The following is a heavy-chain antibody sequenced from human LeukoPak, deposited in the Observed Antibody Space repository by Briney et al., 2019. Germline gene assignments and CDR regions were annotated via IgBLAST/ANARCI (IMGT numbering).Heavy chain of an antibody. Sequence: QPGGSMRLSCAASGFTFSCYGIHWLRQAPGKGLEWVAVISYDGSNKYHADSVKGRFTISRDNSENTLYLQMNSLREEDTAVYYCARAEFGGNYYPYYFDYWGQGTLVTVSS. CDR2: ISYDGSNK. V-gene: IGHV3-30*19. J-gene: IGHJ4*02. CDR1: GFTFSCYG. D-gene: IGHD3-10*01. CDR3: ARAEFGGNYYPYYFDY.